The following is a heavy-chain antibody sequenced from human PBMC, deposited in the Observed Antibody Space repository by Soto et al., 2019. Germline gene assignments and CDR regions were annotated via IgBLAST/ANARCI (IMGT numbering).Heavy chain of an antibody. CDR1: GFTFSSYI. CDR2: ISYDGNNK. J-gene: IGHJ6*02. V-gene: IGHV3-30-3*01. Sequence: QVQLVESGGSVVQPGRSLRLSCAASGFTFSSYIMHWVRQAPGKGLEWVALISYDGNNKYHADSVKGRFTISRDNSRNTLFLLLNSLRGEDTAVYYCARVGTTYNYYYCGMDVWGQGTTVTVSS. CDR3: ARVGTTYNYYYCGMDV. D-gene: IGHD4-4*01.